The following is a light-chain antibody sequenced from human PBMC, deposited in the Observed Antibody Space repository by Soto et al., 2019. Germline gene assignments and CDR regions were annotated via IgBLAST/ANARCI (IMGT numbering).Light chain of an antibody. V-gene: IGKV1-6*01. CDR2: AAS. Sequence: AIQMTQSPSSLSASVGDSVTITCRASQGIRNDLGWYQQRPGKATKLLIYAASTLQSGVPSMFSGSGSGTDFTLTISSLQPEDFATYFCLQDHNYPRTFGQGTKVDI. J-gene: IGKJ1*01. CDR1: QGIRND. CDR3: LQDHNYPRT.